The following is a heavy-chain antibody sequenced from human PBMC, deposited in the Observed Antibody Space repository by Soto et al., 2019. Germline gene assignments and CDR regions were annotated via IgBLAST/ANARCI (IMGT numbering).Heavy chain of an antibody. Sequence: QVQLVQSGAEVQKPGSSVKVSCKASGGTFSSYAISWVRQAPGQGLEWMGGIIPIFGTANYAQKFQGRVTITADESTSTAYMELSSLRSEDTAVYYCARDYYDSSGYYSAYYYGMDVWGQGTTVTVSS. CDR1: GGTFSSYA. D-gene: IGHD3-22*01. CDR3: ARDYYDSSGYYSAYYYGMDV. V-gene: IGHV1-69*01. J-gene: IGHJ6*02. CDR2: IIPIFGTA.